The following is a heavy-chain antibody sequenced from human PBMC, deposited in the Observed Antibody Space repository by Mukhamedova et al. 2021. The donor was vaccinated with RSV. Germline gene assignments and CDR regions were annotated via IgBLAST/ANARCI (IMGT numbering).Heavy chain of an antibody. CDR2: INPSGGST. J-gene: IGHJ6*03. V-gene: IGHV1-46*01. D-gene: IGHD6-13*01. CDR1: YY. Sequence: YYMHWVRQAPGQGLEWMGIINPSGGSTSYAQKFQGRVTMTRDTSTSTVYMELSSLRSEDTAVYYCARDRGIAAAYYYMDVWGKGT. CDR3: ARDRGIAAAYYYMDV.